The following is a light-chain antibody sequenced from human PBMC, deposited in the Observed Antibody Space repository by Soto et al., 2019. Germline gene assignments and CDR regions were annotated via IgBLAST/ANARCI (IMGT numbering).Light chain of an antibody. CDR3: QVWDITTDHYV. CDR2: YDC. CDR1: NIGSKR. J-gene: IGLJ1*01. V-gene: IGLV3-21*04. Sequence: SYELTQPPSVSVAPEKTARLTCGGDNIGSKRVHWYRQKPGQAPVLVIYYDCDRPSGIPERFSGSNSGNTATLTINRVEAGDEADYYCQVWDITTDHYVFGTRTKVTVL.